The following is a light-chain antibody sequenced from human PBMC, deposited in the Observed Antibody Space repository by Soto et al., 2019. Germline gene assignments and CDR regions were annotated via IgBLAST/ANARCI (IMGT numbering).Light chain of an antibody. V-gene: IGLV2-14*01. Sequence: QSVLTQPASVSGSPGQSITISCTGTSSDVGGYDYVSWYQLHPGKAPKLMVFVVNNRPSGVSYRFSGSKSGNTASLTISGLQAEDDADYFCSSYSISTAYLFGTGTKVTVL. J-gene: IGLJ1*01. CDR3: SSYSISTAYL. CDR2: VVN. CDR1: SSDVGGYDY.